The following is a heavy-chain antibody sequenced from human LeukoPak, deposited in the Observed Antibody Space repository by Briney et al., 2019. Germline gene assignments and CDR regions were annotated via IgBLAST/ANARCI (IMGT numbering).Heavy chain of an antibody. D-gene: IGHD3-16*01. CDR3: ARHHEYERNSYGMDA. Sequence: GGSLRLSCVASRFNFSAHYMSWIRQAPGKGLEWVSYISSGGTITYHADSVKGRFTVSRDNAKKSLYLQMNSLRGEDTAVYYCARHHEYERNSYGMDAWGQGTTVTVSS. J-gene: IGHJ6*02. V-gene: IGHV3-11*01. CDR2: ISSGGTIT. CDR1: RFNFSAHY.